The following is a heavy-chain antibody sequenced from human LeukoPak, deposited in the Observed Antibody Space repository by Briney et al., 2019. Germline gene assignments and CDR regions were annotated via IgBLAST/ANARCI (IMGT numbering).Heavy chain of an antibody. CDR2: IIPILGIA. J-gene: IGHJ4*02. D-gene: IGHD3-16*01. Sequence: ASVKVSCKASGGTFSSYAISWVRQAPGQGLEWMGRIIPILGIANYAQKFQGRVTITADKSTSTAYMELSSLRSEDTAVYYCAKDPDYVWGSYPSYFDYWGQGTLVTVSS. CDR1: GGTFSSYA. V-gene: IGHV1-69*04. CDR3: AKDPDYVWGSYPSYFDY.